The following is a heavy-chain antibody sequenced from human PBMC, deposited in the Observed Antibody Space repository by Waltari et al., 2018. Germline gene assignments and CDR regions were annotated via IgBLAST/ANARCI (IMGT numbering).Heavy chain of an antibody. Sequence: QVQLVQSGAEVKKPGASVKVSCKASGYTFTSYYMHWVRQAPGQGLEWMGIINPSGGSTSYAQKCQGRVTMTRDTSTSTVYMELSSLRSEDTAVYYCARGGGVVPAAVYYYYGMDVWGQGTTVTVSS. J-gene: IGHJ6*02. CDR3: ARGGGVVPAAVYYYYGMDV. CDR2: INPSGGST. V-gene: IGHV1-46*01. CDR1: GYTFTSYY. D-gene: IGHD2-2*01.